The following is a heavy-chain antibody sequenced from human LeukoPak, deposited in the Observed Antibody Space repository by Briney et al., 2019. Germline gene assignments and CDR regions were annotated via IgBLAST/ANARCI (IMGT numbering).Heavy chain of an antibody. CDR1: GFTVSSKY. J-gene: IGHJ4*02. D-gene: IGHD2-15*01. CDR3: AKVFPGRGGTYYFDY. V-gene: IGHV3-23*01. CDR2: ISDSGYST. Sequence: PGGSLRLSCAASGFTVSSKYMSWVRQAPGKGLEWVSAISDSGYSTYYADSLKGRFTISGDNSRNTLYLRMNSLRAEDTALYYCAKVFPGRGGTYYFDYWGQGTLVTVSS.